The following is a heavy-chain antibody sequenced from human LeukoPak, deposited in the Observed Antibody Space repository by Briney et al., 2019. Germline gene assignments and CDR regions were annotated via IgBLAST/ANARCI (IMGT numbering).Heavy chain of an antibody. V-gene: IGHV4-34*01. Sequence: SETLSLTCAVYGGSFSGYYWGWIRQPPGKGLEWIGSIYYSGSTYYNPSLKSRVTISVDTSKNQFSLKLSSVTAADTAVYYCARVIRDGYTDKPSSFDYWGQGTLVTVSS. CDR1: GGSFSGYY. CDR3: ARVIRDGYTDKPSSFDY. CDR2: IYYSGST. J-gene: IGHJ4*02. D-gene: IGHD5-24*01.